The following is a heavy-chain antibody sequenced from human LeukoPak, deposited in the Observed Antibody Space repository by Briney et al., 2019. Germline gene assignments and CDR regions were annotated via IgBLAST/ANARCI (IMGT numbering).Heavy chain of an antibody. CDR2: ISGSGGST. CDR1: GFTFSSYA. Sequence: GGSLRLSCAASGFTFSSYAMSWVRQAPGKGLEWVSAISGSGGSTYYADSVRGRFTISRDNSKNTLYLQMNSLRAEDTAVYYCAKDIGGESIAARLPEGDYYYMDVWGKGTTVTVSS. V-gene: IGHV3-23*01. CDR3: AKDIGGESIAARLPEGDYYYMDV. J-gene: IGHJ6*03. D-gene: IGHD6-6*01.